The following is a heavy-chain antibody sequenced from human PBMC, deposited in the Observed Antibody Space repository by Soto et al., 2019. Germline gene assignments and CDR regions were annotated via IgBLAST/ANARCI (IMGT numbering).Heavy chain of an antibody. CDR3: ARNGQVPGYYYMEV. CDR2: ISAYNGNT. CDR1: GYTFTSYG. J-gene: IGHJ6*03. Sequence: ASVKVSCKASGYTFTSYGISWVLQAPGQGLEWMGWISAYNGNTNYAQKLQGRVTMTTDTSTSTAYMELRSLRSDDTAVYYCARNGQVPGYYYMEVWGNGTTVTVSS. V-gene: IGHV1-18*01. D-gene: IGHD6-19*01.